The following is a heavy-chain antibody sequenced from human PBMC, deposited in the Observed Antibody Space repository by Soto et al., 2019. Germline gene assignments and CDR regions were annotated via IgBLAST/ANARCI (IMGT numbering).Heavy chain of an antibody. CDR3: ARGPPTVVTVTGGVWYFDY. Sequence: QVQLVQSGAEVKKPGASVKVSCKASGYTFTSYGISWVRQAPGQGLEWMGWISAYNGNTNYAQKLQGRVTMTTDTSTSTACMELRSLRSDDTAVYYCARGPPTVVTVTGGVWYFDYWGQGTLVTVSS. V-gene: IGHV1-18*01. CDR2: ISAYNGNT. D-gene: IGHD4-17*01. J-gene: IGHJ4*02. CDR1: GYTFTSYG.